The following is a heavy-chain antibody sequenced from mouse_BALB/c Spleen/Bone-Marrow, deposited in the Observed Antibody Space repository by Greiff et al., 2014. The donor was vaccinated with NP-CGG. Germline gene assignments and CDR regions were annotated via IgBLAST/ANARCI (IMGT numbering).Heavy chain of an antibody. CDR2: IFPGSGNI. CDR1: GYSFTSYY. CDR3: ARRGNWGYAMDY. J-gene: IGHJ4*01. V-gene: IGHV1-66*01. Sequence: VKLMESGPELVKPGASVKISCEASGYSFTSYYIHWVKQRPGQGLEWIGWIFPGSGNIKYNEKFKGEATLTADTSSSTAYMRLSILTSEDSAVYFCARRGNWGYAMDYWGQGTSVTVSS. D-gene: IGHD2-1*01.